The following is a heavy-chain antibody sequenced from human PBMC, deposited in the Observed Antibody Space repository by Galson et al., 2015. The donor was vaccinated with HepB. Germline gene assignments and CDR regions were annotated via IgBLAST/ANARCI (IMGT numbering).Heavy chain of an antibody. V-gene: IGHV3-23*01. CDR1: GFTFSSYA. J-gene: IGHJ3*02. Sequence: SLRLSCAASGFTFSSYAMSWVRQAPGKGLEWVSAISGSGGSTYYADSVKGRFTISRDNSKNTLYLQMNSLRAEDTAVYYCAKGREYDILTGNDAFDIWGQGTMVTVSS. D-gene: IGHD3-9*01. CDR3: AKGREYDILTGNDAFDI. CDR2: ISGSGGST.